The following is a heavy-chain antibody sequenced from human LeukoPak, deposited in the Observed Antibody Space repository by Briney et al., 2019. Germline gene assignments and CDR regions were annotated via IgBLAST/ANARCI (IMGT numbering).Heavy chain of an antibody. Sequence: SETLSLTCAVYGGSFSGYYWSWIRQPPGKGLEWIGEINHSGSTNYNPSLKSRVTISVDTSKNQFSLKLSSVTAADTAVYYCARRRSNIVVVTAIVAFDIWGQGTMVTVSS. V-gene: IGHV4-34*01. J-gene: IGHJ3*02. CDR1: GGSFSGYY. D-gene: IGHD2-21*02. CDR2: INHSGST. CDR3: ARRRSNIVVVTAIVAFDI.